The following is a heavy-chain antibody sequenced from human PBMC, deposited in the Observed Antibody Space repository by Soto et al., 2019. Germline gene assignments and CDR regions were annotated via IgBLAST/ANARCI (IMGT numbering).Heavy chain of an antibody. D-gene: IGHD1-1*01. CDR3: ARAPRRRYLNRFDP. J-gene: IGHJ5*02. CDR1: GGSFSGYY. V-gene: IGHV4-34*01. Sequence: QVQLQQWGAGLLKPSETLSLTCAVYGGSFSGYYWSWIRQPPGKGLEWIGEINHSGSTNYNPSLKSRVTISVDTSKNQFSLKLSSVTAADTAVYYCARAPRRRYLNRFDPWGQGTLVTVSS. CDR2: INHSGST.